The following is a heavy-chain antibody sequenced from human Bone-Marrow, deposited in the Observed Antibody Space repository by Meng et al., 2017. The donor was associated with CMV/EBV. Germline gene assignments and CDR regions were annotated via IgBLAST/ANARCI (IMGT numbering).Heavy chain of an antibody. V-gene: IGHV4-38-2*02. CDR3: ARGLTMVRGITRFDP. CDR2: MYHGGNT. J-gene: IGHJ5*02. Sequence: ETLSLTCTVSGFSITNGYYWGWIRQPPGKGLEWIGSMYHGGNTYYNPSLMSRVTISADTSKNQFSLKLSSVSAADTAVYYCARGLTMVRGITRFDPWGQGTLVTVSS. CDR1: GFSITNGYY. D-gene: IGHD3-10*01.